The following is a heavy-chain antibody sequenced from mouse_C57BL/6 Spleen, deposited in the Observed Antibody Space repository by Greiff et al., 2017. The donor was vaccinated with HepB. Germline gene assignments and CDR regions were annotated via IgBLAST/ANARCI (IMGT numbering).Heavy chain of an antibody. CDR2: ISSGSSTI. Sequence: EVMLVESGGGLVKPGGSLKLSCAASGFTFSDYGMHWVRQAPEKGLEWVAYISSGSSTIYYADTVKGRFTISRDNAKNTLFLQMTSLRSEDTAMYYCARADYYGNSFYWYFDVWGTGTTVTVSS. D-gene: IGHD1-1*01. CDR1: GFTFSDYG. J-gene: IGHJ1*03. V-gene: IGHV5-17*01. CDR3: ARADYYGNSFYWYFDV.